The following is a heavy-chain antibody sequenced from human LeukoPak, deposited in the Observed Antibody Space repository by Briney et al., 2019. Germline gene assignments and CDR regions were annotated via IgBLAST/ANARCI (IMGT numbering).Heavy chain of an antibody. D-gene: IGHD1-26*01. CDR1: GYAFSNFG. CDR3: ARDGTSADDY. CDR2: ISGNNDNP. V-gene: IGHV1-18*01. Sequence: GASVRVSCKTSGYAFSNFGINWVRQAPGQGLEWMGWISGNNDNPNYGQKFQGRFTVTTDSSTSTAYMELRSLTFDDTAVYYCARDGTSADDYWGQETLVTVSS. J-gene: IGHJ4*02.